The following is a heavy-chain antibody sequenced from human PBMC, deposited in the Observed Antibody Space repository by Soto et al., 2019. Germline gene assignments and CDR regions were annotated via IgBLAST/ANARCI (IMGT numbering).Heavy chain of an antibody. CDR3: ARGTGTSWFDV. J-gene: IGHJ5*02. V-gene: IGHV1-2*02. Sequence: QVQLVQSGAEMKQPGDSVKVSCKASGYKFTDHYMHWVRQAPGQGLEWMGWINSKNGDTRYARDFQGSVIMIRDTSINTAYMQLRSLTSDDSAIYYCARGTGTSWFDVWGQGTLVTVSS. D-gene: IGHD1-1*01. CDR1: GYKFTDHY. CDR2: INSKNGDT.